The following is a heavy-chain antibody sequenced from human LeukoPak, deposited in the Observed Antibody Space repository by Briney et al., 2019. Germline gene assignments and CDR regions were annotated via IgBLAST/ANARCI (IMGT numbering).Heavy chain of an antibody. CDR1: GGTFSGYA. CDR2: ISAYNGNT. CDR3: AREDYYYDSSGYLDY. D-gene: IGHD3-22*01. V-gene: IGHV1-18*01. J-gene: IGHJ4*02. Sequence: GASVKVSCKASGGTFSGYAISWVRQAPGQGLEWMGWISAYNGNTNYAQKLQGRVTMTTDTSTSTAYMELRSLRSDDTAVYYCAREDYYYDSSGYLDYWGQGTLVTVSS.